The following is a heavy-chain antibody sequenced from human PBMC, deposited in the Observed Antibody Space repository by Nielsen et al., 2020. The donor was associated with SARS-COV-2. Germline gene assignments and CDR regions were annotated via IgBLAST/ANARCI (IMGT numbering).Heavy chain of an antibody. CDR3: ARAVGSAFHYYYMDV. J-gene: IGHJ6*03. D-gene: IGHD2-15*01. CDR2: VSAYNANT. Sequence: ALVKVSCKASGYTFNNNGFSWVRQAPGQGLEWVGWVSAYNANTNYAQKLQGRVTMTTDTSTSTAYMELRSLRSDDTAVYYCARAVGSAFHYYYMDVWGQGTAVTVSS. CDR1: GYTFNNNG. V-gene: IGHV1-18*04.